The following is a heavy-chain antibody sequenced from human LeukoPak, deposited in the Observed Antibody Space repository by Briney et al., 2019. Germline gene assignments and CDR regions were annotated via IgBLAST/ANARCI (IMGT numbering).Heavy chain of an antibody. CDR2: IIPILGIA. CDR1: GGTFSSYA. J-gene: IGHJ4*02. D-gene: IGHD6-19*01. V-gene: IGHV1-69*04. CDR3: ARDVSSSGWYGDY. Sequence: SVKVSCKASGGTFSSYAISWVRQAPGQGLEWMGRIIPILGIANYAQKFRGRVTITADKSTSTAYMELSSLRSEDTAVYYCARDVSSSGWYGDYWGQGTLVTVSS.